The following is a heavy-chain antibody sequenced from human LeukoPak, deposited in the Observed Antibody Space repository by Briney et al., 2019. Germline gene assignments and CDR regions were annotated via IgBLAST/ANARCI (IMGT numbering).Heavy chain of an antibody. D-gene: IGHD4-17*01. V-gene: IGHV4-34*01. Sequence: PSETLSLTCAVSGVSNDYYWSWVRQTPGKGLEWIGEINHSGYTNDSPSLKSRVTLSIDTSRKQFSLNLRSVTVADTGIYYCARMTTGHDYWGQGTLVTVSS. CDR1: GVSNDYY. J-gene: IGHJ4*02. CDR3: ARMTTGHDY. CDR2: INHSGYT.